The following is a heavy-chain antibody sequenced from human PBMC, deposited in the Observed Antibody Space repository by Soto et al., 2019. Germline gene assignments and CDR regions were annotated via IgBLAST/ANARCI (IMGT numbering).Heavy chain of an antibody. V-gene: IGHV1-18*01. Sequence: ASVKVSCKGSGYTFSSYGITWVRQVPGQGLEWMGWTSAYNGNRNYAQNLQGRVTMTTDTSTSTAYMELRSLRSDDTAVYYCARVGYSSSWVYYYGMDVWGQGTTVTVSS. CDR1: GYTFSSYG. CDR3: ARVGYSSSWVYYYGMDV. J-gene: IGHJ6*02. CDR2: TSAYNGNR. D-gene: IGHD6-13*01.